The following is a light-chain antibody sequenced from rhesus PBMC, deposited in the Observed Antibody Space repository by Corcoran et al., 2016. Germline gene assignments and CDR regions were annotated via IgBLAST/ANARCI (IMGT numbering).Light chain of an antibody. J-gene: IGKJ1*01. CDR3: QQHDNSPRT. CDR2: RAS. Sequence: DIQMTQSPSSLSASVGDRVTITCRASQGISNWLAWYQQKPGKAPKLLIDRASNLETGVPSRFSGSGAGTDFTLTISSLQPEDIATYYCQQHDNSPRTFGQGTKVEIK. CDR1: QGISNW. V-gene: IGKV1-69*01.